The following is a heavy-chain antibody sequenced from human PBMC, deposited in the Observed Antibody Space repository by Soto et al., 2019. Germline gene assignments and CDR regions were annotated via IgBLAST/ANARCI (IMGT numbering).Heavy chain of an antibody. D-gene: IGHD2-15*01. CDR1: GFSFYNYA. V-gene: IGHV3-30-3*01. Sequence: SLRLSCAASGFSFYNYAMHWVRQAPGKGLEWVAVIANDGGNKYYAESVKGRFTISRDNSKNTLYLQMNSLRPDDTAVYYCAKEEGDMSWAYDYWGQGTLVTVSS. CDR2: IANDGGNK. CDR3: AKEEGDMSWAYDY. J-gene: IGHJ4*02.